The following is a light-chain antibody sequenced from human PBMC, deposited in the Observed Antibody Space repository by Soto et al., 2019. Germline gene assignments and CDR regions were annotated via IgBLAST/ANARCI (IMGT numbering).Light chain of an antibody. CDR3: SSYTSSAPFYV. Sequence: SELNRAASGSGSPGQSLTITYTGASTDVDGYDYVSWYQQHPGQAPKLMIYDVNNRPSGVSYRFSGSKSGDTASLTISGLQAEDDADYYCSSYTSSAPFYVFGTWTKVTGL. CDR1: STDVDGYDY. J-gene: IGLJ1*01. V-gene: IGLV2-14*03. CDR2: DVN.